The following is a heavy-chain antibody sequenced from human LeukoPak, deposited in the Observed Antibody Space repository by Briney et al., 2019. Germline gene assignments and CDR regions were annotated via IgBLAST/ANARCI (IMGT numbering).Heavy chain of an antibody. V-gene: IGHV3-23*01. CDR3: AKEGGTTGYADY. Sequence: GGSLRLSCAATGFTLSSYAMSWVRQAPGKGLEWVSAISESGDSTYYADSVKGRFTISRDNSKNTLSLLMNSLRAEDTAIYYCAKEGGTTGYADYWGQGTLVTVSS. J-gene: IGHJ4*02. CDR1: GFTLSSYA. D-gene: IGHD3-9*01. CDR2: ISESGDST.